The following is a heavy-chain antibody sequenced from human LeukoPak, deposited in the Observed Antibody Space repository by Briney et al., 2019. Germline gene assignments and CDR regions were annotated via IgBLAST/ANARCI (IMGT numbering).Heavy chain of an antibody. D-gene: IGHD2-21*01. CDR2: IWYDGSDK. Sequence: PGGSLRLSCAASGFTFSSYGMHWVRQAPGKGLEWVAVIWYDGSDKYYADSVKGRFTISRDNSKNTLYLQMNSLSAEYTAVYYCARGVVVLCWRDAFDIWGQGTMVTVSS. CDR1: GFTFSSYG. V-gene: IGHV3-33*01. J-gene: IGHJ3*02. CDR3: ARGVVVLCWRDAFDI.